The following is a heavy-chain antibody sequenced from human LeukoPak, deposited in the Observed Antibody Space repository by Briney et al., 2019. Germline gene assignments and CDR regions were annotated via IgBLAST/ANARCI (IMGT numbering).Heavy chain of an antibody. D-gene: IGHD2-2*02. J-gene: IGHJ4*02. CDR3: AKDSLGVGIPTVIGIFDY. CDR2: ISSSGSTI. V-gene: IGHV3-48*03. CDR1: GFTFSSYE. Sequence: PGGSLRLSCAASGFTFSSYEMNWVRQAPGKGLEWVSYISSSGSTIYYADSVKGRFTISRDNAKNSLYLQMNSLRAEDTAVYYCAKDSLGVGIPTVIGIFDYWGQGTLVTVSS.